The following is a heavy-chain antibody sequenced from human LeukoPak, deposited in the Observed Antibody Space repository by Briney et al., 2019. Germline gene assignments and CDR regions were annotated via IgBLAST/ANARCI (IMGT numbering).Heavy chain of an antibody. CDR2: IKTKTDGGTT. CDR3: TTLYGSGNYY. CDR1: GFTLINAW. Sequence: GGSLRLSCAASGFTLINAWMSWVRQAPGKGLEWVGQIKTKTDGGTTESAATVKGRFTISRDDSKNTLYLQMNSLKIENTAMYYCTTLYGSGNYYWGQGTLVTVSS. V-gene: IGHV3-15*01. J-gene: IGHJ4*02. D-gene: IGHD3-10*01.